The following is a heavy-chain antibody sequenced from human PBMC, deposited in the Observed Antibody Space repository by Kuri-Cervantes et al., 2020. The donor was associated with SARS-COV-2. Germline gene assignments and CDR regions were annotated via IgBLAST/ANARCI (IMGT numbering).Heavy chain of an antibody. CDR1: GGSISSSSYY. Sequence: GSLRLSCTVSGGSISSSSYYWGWIRQPPGKGPEWIGSIYYSGSTYYNPSLKSRVTISVDTSKNQFSLKLSSVTAADTAAYYCARDSPEYSSSSSVPFDYWGQGTRVTVSS. J-gene: IGHJ4*02. V-gene: IGHV4-39*07. D-gene: IGHD6-6*01. CDR2: IYYSGST. CDR3: ARDSPEYSSSSSVPFDY.